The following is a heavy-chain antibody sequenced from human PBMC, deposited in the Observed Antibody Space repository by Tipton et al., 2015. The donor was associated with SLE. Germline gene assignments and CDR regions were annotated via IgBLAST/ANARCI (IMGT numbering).Heavy chain of an antibody. Sequence: SLRLSCAASGFTFSHYSMNWVRQAPGKGLEWVSSISSRSSSIYYADSVRGRFTISRDNAKNSLYLQMNSLRAEDTAVYYCARDGSYGLFDYWGQGTLVTASS. CDR3: ARDGSYGLFDY. CDR2: ISSRSSSI. D-gene: IGHD3-10*01. J-gene: IGHJ4*02. V-gene: IGHV3-21*01. CDR1: GFTFSHYS.